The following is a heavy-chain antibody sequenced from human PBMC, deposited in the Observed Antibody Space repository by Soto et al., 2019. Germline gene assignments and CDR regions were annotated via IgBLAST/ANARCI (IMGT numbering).Heavy chain of an antibody. D-gene: IGHD4-17*01. Sequence: PGESLKISCKGSGYSFTSYWIGWVRQMPGKGLEWMGIIYPGDSDTRYSPSFQGQVTISADKSISTAYLQWSSLKASDTAMYYCARVFYGDRPYYPYYMDVWARGNSVTGS. CDR1: GYSFTSYW. CDR3: ARVFYGDRPYYPYYMDV. CDR2: IYPGDSDT. J-gene: IGHJ6*03. V-gene: IGHV5-51*01.